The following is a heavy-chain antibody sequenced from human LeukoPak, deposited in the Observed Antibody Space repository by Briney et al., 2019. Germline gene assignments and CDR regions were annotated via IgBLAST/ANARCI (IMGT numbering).Heavy chain of an antibody. D-gene: IGHD5-18*01. CDR3: ARDFTRNSYAVAEFFHP. CDR2: IYANGGT. Sequence: SETLSLTCTVSGGSISGYYWNWIRQSAGKGLEWIGRIYANGGTNYNPSLRSRVSMSVDTSKNQFSLKLTSVTAADAAIYYCARDFTRNSYAVAEFFHPWGQGTLVSVSS. CDR1: GGSISGYY. J-gene: IGHJ1*01. V-gene: IGHV4-4*07.